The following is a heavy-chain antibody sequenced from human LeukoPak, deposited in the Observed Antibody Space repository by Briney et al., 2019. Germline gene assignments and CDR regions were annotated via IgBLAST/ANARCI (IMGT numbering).Heavy chain of an antibody. CDR3: ARAMTTVTTSGGAFDI. CDR2: IYYSGST. CDR1: GGSISSYY. V-gene: IGHV4-59*01. J-gene: IGHJ3*02. Sequence: SETLSLTCTVSGGSISSYYWNWIRQPPGKGLEWIGSIYYSGSTNYSPSLKSRVTISVDTSKNQFSLKLSSVTAADTAVYYCARAMTTVTTSGGAFDIWGQGTMVTVSS. D-gene: IGHD4-11*01.